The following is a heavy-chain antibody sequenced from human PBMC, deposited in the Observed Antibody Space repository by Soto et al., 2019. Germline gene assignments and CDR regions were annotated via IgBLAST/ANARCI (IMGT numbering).Heavy chain of an antibody. V-gene: IGHV1-3*01. CDR3: ARDLGGSGSYRPAYYYYYGMDV. CDR1: GYTFTSYA. Sequence: ASVKVSCKASGYTFTSYAMHWVRQAPGQRLEWMGWINAGNGNTKYSQKFQGRVTITRDTSASTAYMELSSLRSEDTAVYYCARDLGGSGSYRPAYYYYYGMDVWGQGTTVTVSS. CDR2: INAGNGNT. J-gene: IGHJ6*02. D-gene: IGHD3-10*01.